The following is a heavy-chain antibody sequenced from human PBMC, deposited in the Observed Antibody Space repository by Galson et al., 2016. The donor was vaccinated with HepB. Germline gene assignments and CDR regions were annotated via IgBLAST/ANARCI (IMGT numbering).Heavy chain of an antibody. CDR3: ATYHRRFEE. J-gene: IGHJ4*02. D-gene: IGHD3-16*01. CDR2: ISDTSNYI. CDR1: GFTFSTYS. Sequence: SLRLSCAASGFTFSTYSMNWVRQAPGKGLEWVSSISDTSNYIYHADSVKGRFTVSRDNTKKTVYLEMNSLRPDDTAVYYCATYHRRFEEWGQGTLVTVSS. V-gene: IGHV3-21*01.